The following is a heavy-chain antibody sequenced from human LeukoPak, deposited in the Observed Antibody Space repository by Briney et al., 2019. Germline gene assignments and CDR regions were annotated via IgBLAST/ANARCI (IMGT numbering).Heavy chain of an antibody. Sequence: PGGSLRLSCAASGFTFSSYWMHWVRQAPGKGLVWVSRINSDGSSTNYADSVKGRFTISRDNSKNTLYLQMNSLRAEDTAVYYCAKDGDRNYDWFDPWGQGTLVTVSS. D-gene: IGHD4-4*01. J-gene: IGHJ5*02. V-gene: IGHV3-74*01. CDR3: AKDGDRNYDWFDP. CDR1: GFTFSSYW. CDR2: INSDGSST.